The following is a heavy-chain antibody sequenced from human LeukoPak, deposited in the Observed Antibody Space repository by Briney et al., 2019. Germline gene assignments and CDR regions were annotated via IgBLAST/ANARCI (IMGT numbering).Heavy chain of an antibody. CDR2: IIPILGIA. D-gene: IGHD3-22*01. Sequence: ASVKVSCKASGGTFSSYAISWVRQAPGQGLEWMGRIIPILGIANYAQKFQGRVTITADKSMSTAYMELSSLRSEDTAVYYCARTIVGHAFDIWGQGTMVTVSS. CDR1: GGTFSSYA. J-gene: IGHJ3*02. V-gene: IGHV1-69*04. CDR3: ARTIVGHAFDI.